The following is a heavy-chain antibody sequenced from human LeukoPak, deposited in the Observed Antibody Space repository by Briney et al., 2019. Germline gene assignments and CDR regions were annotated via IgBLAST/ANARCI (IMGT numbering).Heavy chain of an antibody. D-gene: IGHD6-19*01. Sequence: ASVKVSCKASGYTFTSYGISWVRQAPGQGLEWMGWISAYNGNTNYAQKLQGRVTMTTDTSTSTAYMELRSLRSDDTAVYYCARLRGRIAVAGNVEVKGYYFDYWGQGTLVTVSS. CDR1: GYTFTSYG. V-gene: IGHV1-18*01. J-gene: IGHJ4*02. CDR2: ISAYNGNT. CDR3: ARLRGRIAVAGNVEVKGYYFDY.